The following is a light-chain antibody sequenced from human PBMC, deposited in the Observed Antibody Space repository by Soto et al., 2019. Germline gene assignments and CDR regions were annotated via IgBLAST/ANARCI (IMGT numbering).Light chain of an antibody. CDR2: DDN. V-gene: IGLV1-51*01. CDR3: GSWDSSLSAYV. CDR1: SSNIGGNS. J-gene: IGLJ1*01. Sequence: QSVLTHPPSVSAAPGQKVTISCSGSSSNIGGNSVSWYQQLPGTAPKLLIYDDNKRPSGIPDRFSGSKSGTSATLGITGFQTGHEADYYCGSWDSSLSAYVFGTGTKVTVL.